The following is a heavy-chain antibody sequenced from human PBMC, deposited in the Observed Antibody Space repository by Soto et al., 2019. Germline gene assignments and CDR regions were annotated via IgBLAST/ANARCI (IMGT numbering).Heavy chain of an antibody. CDR1: GFAFSSYA. J-gene: IGHJ5*02. Sequence: EVQLLESGGGLAQPGGSLRLSCSASGFAFSSYATSWVRQAPGKGLEWVAAITGSGDDAYYSDSVKGRFTISRDNSMNTLSPHMNSLRAEDKAVYFCAKEHTAEQFSPIDTWGQGTLVTVSS. V-gene: IGHV3-23*01. D-gene: IGHD2-21*02. CDR2: ITGSGDDA. CDR3: AKEHTAEQFSPIDT.